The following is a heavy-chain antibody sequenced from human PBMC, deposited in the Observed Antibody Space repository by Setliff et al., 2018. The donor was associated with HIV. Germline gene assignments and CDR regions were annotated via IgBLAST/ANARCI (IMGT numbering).Heavy chain of an antibody. V-gene: IGHV4-34*01. D-gene: IGHD3-22*01. CDR1: GGSFSGYY. CDR2: INHSGST. Sequence: SETLSLTCAVYGGSFSGYYWSWIRQPPGKGLEWIGEINHSGSTNFNPSLRSRVTISLDTSKSQFSLRLTSVTAADTAVYFCARLRITMIMMLNYFDYWGQGTLVTVSS. J-gene: IGHJ4*02. CDR3: ARLRITMIMMLNYFDY.